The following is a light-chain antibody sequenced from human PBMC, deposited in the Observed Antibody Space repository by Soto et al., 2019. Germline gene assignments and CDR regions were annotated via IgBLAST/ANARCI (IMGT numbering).Light chain of an antibody. CDR3: HQYGSSLRT. CDR1: QSVSSNY. CDR2: GGS. J-gene: IGKJ1*01. V-gene: IGKV3-20*01. Sequence: EIVLTHSPGTLSLSPWEIATLSCRASQSVSSNYIGWYQKKPGQPPRLLIYGGSSRATGIPDRFMGGGSGTDFTHSINRLEPEDIAVYYYHQYGSSLRTFGQGTKVDI.